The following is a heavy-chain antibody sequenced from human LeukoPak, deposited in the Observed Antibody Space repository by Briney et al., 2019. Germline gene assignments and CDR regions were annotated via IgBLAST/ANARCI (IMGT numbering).Heavy chain of an antibody. J-gene: IGHJ4*02. D-gene: IGHD3-22*01. V-gene: IGHV4-34*01. CDR3: ARGGIVVIPGYFDY. CDR2: INHSGST. Sequence: SETLSLTCAVYGGSFSGYYWSWIRQPPGKGLEWIGEINHSGSTNYNPSLKSRVTISVDTSKNQFSLKLSSVTAADTAVYYCARGGIVVIPGYFDYWGQGTLVTVSS. CDR1: GGSFSGYY.